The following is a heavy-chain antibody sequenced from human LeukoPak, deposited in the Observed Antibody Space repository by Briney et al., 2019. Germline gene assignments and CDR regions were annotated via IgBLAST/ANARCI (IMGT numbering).Heavy chain of an antibody. D-gene: IGHD3-3*01. J-gene: IGHJ6*02. CDR3: ARDGGDDYDFWSGYYLSEYGMDV. CDR1: GFTFSSYA. V-gene: IGHV3-30-3*01. CDR2: ISYDGSNK. Sequence: GGSLRLSCAASGFTFSSYAMHWVRQAPGKGLEWVAVISYDGSNKYYADSVKGRFTISGDNSKNTLYLQMNSLRAEDTAVYYCARDGGDDYDFWSGYYLSEYGMDVWGQGTTVTVSS.